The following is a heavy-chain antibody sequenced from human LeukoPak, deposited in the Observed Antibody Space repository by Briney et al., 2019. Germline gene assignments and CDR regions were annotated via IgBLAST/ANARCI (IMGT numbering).Heavy chain of an antibody. J-gene: IGHJ3*02. V-gene: IGHV4-59*08. D-gene: IGHD2/OR15-2a*01. CDR3: ARRTTGSRGDAFDI. CDR1: GGSITGYY. Sequence: SETLSLTCSVSGGSITGYYWSWIRQPPGKGLECIGYIYYSGSTNYNPSLGSRVTISVDTSKSQFSLKLSSVTAADTAVYYCARRTTGSRGDAFDIWGQGTMVTVSS. CDR2: IYYSGST.